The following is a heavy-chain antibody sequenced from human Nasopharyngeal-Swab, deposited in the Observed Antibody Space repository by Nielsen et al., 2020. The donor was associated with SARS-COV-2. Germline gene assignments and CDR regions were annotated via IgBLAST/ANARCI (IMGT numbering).Heavy chain of an antibody. CDR1: GFTFSSYG. CDR2: ISYDGSNK. CDR3: ARDPDYDFWSGYSKSFDY. Sequence: GESLKISCAASGFTFSSYGMHWVRQAPGKGPEWVAVISYDGSNKYYADSVKGRFTISRDNAKNSLYLQMNSLRAEDTAVYYCARDPDYDFWSGYSKSFDYWGQGTLVTVSS. J-gene: IGHJ4*02. V-gene: IGHV3-30*03. D-gene: IGHD3-3*01.